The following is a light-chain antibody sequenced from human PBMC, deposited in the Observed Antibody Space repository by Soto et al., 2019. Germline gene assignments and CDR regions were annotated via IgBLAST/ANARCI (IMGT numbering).Light chain of an antibody. V-gene: IGKV3-15*01. J-gene: IGKJ1*01. CDR2: YAS. CDR1: RGLSSN. CDR3: QQYNNWPRT. Sequence: EVVMTQSPATLSVSPGERATLSCRASRGLSSNLAWYLQRPGQAPRLLIYYASTRATGVPARFSGRGSGTEFTLTISSLQSEDFAVYYCQQYNNWPRTFGPGTKVEIK.